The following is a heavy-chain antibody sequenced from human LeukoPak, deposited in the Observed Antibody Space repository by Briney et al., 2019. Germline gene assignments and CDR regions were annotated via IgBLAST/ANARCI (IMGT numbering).Heavy chain of an antibody. J-gene: IGHJ5*02. CDR1: GYTFTSYG. CDR2: ISAYNGNT. CDR3: ARGGCSGGSCYSYHNWFDP. D-gene: IGHD2-15*01. Sequence: GASVKVSCKASGYTFTSYGISWVRQAAGQGLEWMGWISAYNGNTNYAQKLQGRVTMTTDTSTSTACMELRSLRSDDTAVYYCARGGCSGGSCYSYHNWFDPWGQGTLVTVSS. V-gene: IGHV1-18*01.